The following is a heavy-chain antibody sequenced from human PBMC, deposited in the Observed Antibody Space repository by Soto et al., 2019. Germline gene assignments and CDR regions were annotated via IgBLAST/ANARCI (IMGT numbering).Heavy chain of an antibody. CDR1: GYTLTELS. D-gene: IGHD3-9*01. J-gene: IGHJ3*02. Sequence: ASVKVSGKVSGYTLTELSMHWVRQAPGKGLEWMGGFDPEDGETSYAQKFQGRVTMTGNTSISTAYMELSSLRSEDTAVYYCASMGYDILTRPRDAFDIWGQGTMVTVSS. CDR2: FDPEDGET. V-gene: IGHV1-24*01. CDR3: ASMGYDILTRPRDAFDI.